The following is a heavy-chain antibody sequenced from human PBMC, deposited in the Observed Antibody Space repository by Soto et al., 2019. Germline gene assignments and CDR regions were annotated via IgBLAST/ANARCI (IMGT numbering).Heavy chain of an antibody. Sequence: QVQLVQSGAEVKKPGASVKVSCKASGYTFTSYYMHWVRQAPGQGLEWMGIINPSGGSTSYAQKCQGRVAMTRDTPTGTVYIELSSLRSEDRAVYYCARGRGSWFDPWGQRTLVTVSS. CDR1: GYTFTSYY. CDR3: ARGRGSWFDP. D-gene: IGHD3-16*01. CDR2: INPSGGST. V-gene: IGHV1-46*01. J-gene: IGHJ5*02.